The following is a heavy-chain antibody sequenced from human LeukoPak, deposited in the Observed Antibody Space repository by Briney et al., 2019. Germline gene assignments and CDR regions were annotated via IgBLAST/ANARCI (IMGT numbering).Heavy chain of an antibody. V-gene: IGHV3-9*01. CDR3: AKEAAAGNFDL. CDR1: GFTFDDYA. D-gene: IGHD6-13*01. Sequence: GGSLRLSCAASGFTFDDYAMHWVRQAPGKGLEWVSGISRNSGSIGYADSVKGRFTISRDNAKNSLYLQMNSLRAEDTALYYCAKEAAAGNFDLWGRGTLVTVSS. CDR2: ISRNSGSI. J-gene: IGHJ2*01.